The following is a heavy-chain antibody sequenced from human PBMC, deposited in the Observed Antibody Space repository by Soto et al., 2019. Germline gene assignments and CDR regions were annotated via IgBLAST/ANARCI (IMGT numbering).Heavy chain of an antibody. CDR1: GYSFTSHW. CDR2: INPADSDI. J-gene: IGHJ4*02. CDR3: TRPQGSGWYDY. Sequence: GESLKISCKGSGYSFTSHWIAWVRQMPGEGLEWMGIINPADSDIRYSPSFQGQVSISVDKSINTAYLQWSSLKAPDTATYYCTRPQGSGWYDYWGQGTLVTVSS. V-gene: IGHV5-51*01. D-gene: IGHD6-19*01.